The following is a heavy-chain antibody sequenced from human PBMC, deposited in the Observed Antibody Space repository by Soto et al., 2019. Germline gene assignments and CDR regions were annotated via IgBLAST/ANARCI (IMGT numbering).Heavy chain of an antibody. CDR1: GDSVSTNSAT. J-gene: IGHJ5*01. D-gene: IGHD2-8*01. CDR3: ARLIGNSWLDS. Sequence: SQTLSLTCAISGDSVSTNSATWDWIRQFPSRGLEWLGRTYYRSNWYTDYAVSVKGRITISPDTSNNQLSLQLNSVAPDDTAVYYCARLIGNSWLDSWGQGTLVTVSS. CDR2: TYYRSNWYT. V-gene: IGHV6-1*01.